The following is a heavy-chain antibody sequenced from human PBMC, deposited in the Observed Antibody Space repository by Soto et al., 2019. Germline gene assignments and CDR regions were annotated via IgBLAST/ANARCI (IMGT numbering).Heavy chain of an antibody. CDR1: GGSISRGGYY. Sequence: QVQLQESGPGLVKPSQTLSLTCTVSGGSISRGGYYWSWIRQHPGKGLGWIGYIYYSGSPYYIPSLKSLVTRAVDASKTRLSLKLSAVTAADTAVYYWATTPLLWGQGTLVTVSS. CDR2: IYYSGSP. D-gene: IGHD1-26*01. CDR3: ATTPLL. V-gene: IGHV4-31*01. J-gene: IGHJ4*02.